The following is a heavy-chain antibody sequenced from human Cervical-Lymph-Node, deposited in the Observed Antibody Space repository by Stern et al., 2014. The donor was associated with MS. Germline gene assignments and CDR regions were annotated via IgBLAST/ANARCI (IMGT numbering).Heavy chain of an antibody. CDR3: ARGPLEGIDMKTFFHAMDV. Sequence: VHLVESGPGLVKPSQTLSLTCTVSGGSTSRRDYYWSWIRQPPGRGLEWIGSIYSSGNSFYNPSLKSRLTISLDTSKNQFSLRLNSVTATDTAVYYCARGPLEGIDMKTFFHAMDVWGHGTTVTVSS. J-gene: IGHJ6*02. D-gene: IGHD1-1*01. CDR1: GGSTSRRDYY. CDR2: IYSSGNS. V-gene: IGHV4-30-4*01.